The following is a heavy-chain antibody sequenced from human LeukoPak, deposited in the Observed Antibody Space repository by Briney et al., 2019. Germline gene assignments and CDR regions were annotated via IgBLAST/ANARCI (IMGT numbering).Heavy chain of an antibody. CDR1: GLTLSTSP. Sequence: GGSLRLSCAASGLTLSTSPMNWVRLAPGNRLEWVSTSGTSGDTYHADSVKGRFTISRDNSKSTLSLQTANLRVEDTAVYYCATKTPGNYPYDCWGQGTLVTVSP. V-gene: IGHV3-23*01. D-gene: IGHD3-22*01. CDR3: ATKTPGNYPYDC. J-gene: IGHJ4*02. CDR2: SGTSGDT.